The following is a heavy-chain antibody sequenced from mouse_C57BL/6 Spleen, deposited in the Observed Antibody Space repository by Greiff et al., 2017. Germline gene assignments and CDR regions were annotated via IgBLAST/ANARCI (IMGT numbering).Heavy chain of an antibody. V-gene: IGHV1-82*01. CDR3: ARGTSGYFDD. Sequence: QVQLKESGPELVKPGASVKISCKASGYAFSSSWMNWVKQRPGKGLEWIGRIYPGDGDTNYNGKFKGKATLTADKSSSTAYMQLSSLTSEDSAVYFCARGTSGYFDDWGQGTTLTVSS. CDR1: GYAFSSSW. D-gene: IGHD5-1*01. CDR2: IYPGDGDT. J-gene: IGHJ2*01.